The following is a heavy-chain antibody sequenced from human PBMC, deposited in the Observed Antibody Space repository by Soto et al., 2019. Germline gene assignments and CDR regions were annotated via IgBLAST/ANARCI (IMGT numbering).Heavy chain of an antibody. D-gene: IGHD3-16*02. J-gene: IGHJ6*03. CDR2: INSDGSST. V-gene: IGHV3-74*01. Sequence: GGSLRLSCAASGFTFSSYWMHWVRQAPGKGLVWVSRINSDGSSTSYADSVKGRFTISRDNAKNTLYLQMNSLRAEDTAVYYCARDYGSFVNYYYYYMDVWGKGTTVTVSS. CDR1: GFTFSSYW. CDR3: ARDYGSFVNYYYYYMDV.